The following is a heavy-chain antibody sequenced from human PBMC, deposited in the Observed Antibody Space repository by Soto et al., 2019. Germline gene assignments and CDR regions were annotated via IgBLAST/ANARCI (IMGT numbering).Heavy chain of an antibody. CDR1: GGSFSRYS. CDR3: SRGALTTLAYYYGMDV. Sequence: AAVPVSCKASGGSFSRYSLRWVRQAPGQGLEWVGGIIPLFGTTTYTHKFQGRVTITTDESTSTVYMELSRLRGEDTAVYYCSRGALTTLAYYYGMDVWGQGTTVTVSS. J-gene: IGHJ6*02. V-gene: IGHV1-69*05. CDR2: IIPLFGTT. D-gene: IGHD4-4*01.